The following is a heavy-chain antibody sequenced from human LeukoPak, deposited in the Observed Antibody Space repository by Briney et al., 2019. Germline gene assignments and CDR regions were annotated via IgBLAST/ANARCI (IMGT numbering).Heavy chain of an antibody. CDR1: GFTFSSYG. Sequence: GGSLRLSCAASGFTFSSYGMHWVRQAPGKGLEWVAFIRYDGSNKYYADSVKGRFTISRDNSKNTLYLQMNSLRAEDTAVYYCASGASTVFDYWGQGTLVTVSS. J-gene: IGHJ4*02. V-gene: IGHV3-30*02. CDR3: ASGASTVFDY. D-gene: IGHD2-2*01. CDR2: IRYDGSNK.